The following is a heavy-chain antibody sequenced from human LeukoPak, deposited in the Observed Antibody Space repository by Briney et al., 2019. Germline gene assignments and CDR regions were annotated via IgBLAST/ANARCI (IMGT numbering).Heavy chain of an antibody. CDR1: GGSFSGYY. V-gene: IGHV4-34*01. CDR2: INHSGST. D-gene: IGHD2-2*01. CDR3: ARGITVEYCSSTSCSGYGMDV. Sequence: SETLSLTCAVYGGSFSGYYWSWIRQPPGKGLEWIGEINHSGSTNYSPSLKSRVTISVDTSKNQFSLKLSSVTAADTAVYYCARGITVEYCSSTSCSGYGMDVWGQGTTVTVSS. J-gene: IGHJ6*02.